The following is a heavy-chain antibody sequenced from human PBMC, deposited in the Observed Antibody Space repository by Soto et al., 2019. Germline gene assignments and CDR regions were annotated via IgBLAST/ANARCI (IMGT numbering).Heavy chain of an antibody. V-gene: IGHV3-30*18. D-gene: IGHD6-25*01. Sequence: QVQLVESGGGVVQPGRSLRLSCAASGFTFSSYGMHWVRQAPGKGLEWVAVISYDGSNKYYADSVKGRFTISRDNSKNPLSLQMTSLRAEDTAVYYCAKDLLRPGRAYGMDVWGQGTTVTVSS. CDR1: GFTFSSYG. J-gene: IGHJ6*02. CDR3: AKDLLRPGRAYGMDV. CDR2: ISYDGSNK.